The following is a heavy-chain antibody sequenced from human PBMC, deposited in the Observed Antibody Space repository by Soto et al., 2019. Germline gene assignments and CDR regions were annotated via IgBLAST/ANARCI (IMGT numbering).Heavy chain of an antibody. J-gene: IGHJ4*02. CDR3: ITGFRYYDSSGYYYRGLDY. D-gene: IGHD3-22*01. CDR1: AFTFSNAW. V-gene: IGHV3-15*01. CDR2: IKSKSDGGTT. Sequence: GGSLRLSCVASAFTFSNAWMNWVRQAPGEGLEWVGRIKSKSDGGTTDYAAPVKGRFTISRDDSKNTLYLQLNSLRTEDTAVYYCITGFRYYDSSGYYYRGLDYCGQGPLVTVYS.